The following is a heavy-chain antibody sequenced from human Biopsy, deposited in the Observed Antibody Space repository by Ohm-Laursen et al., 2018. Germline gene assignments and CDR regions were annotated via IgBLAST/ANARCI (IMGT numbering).Heavy chain of an antibody. J-gene: IGHJ4*02. D-gene: IGHD3-16*01. Sequence: SQTLSLTCAVSGGSISSYYWSWIRQPPGKGLEWIGYIYYTGSTNYNPSLKSRVTISVDTSMNHLSLKLTSVTAADTALYYCTRAGGGKIYGLWGQGTLVTVSS. CDR1: GGSISSYY. CDR2: IYYTGST. CDR3: TRAGGGKIYGL. V-gene: IGHV4-59*12.